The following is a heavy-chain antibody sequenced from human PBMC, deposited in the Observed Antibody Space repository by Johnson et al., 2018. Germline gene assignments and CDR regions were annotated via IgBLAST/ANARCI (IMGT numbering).Heavy chain of an antibody. CDR3: AREGVGEVYMYG. Sequence: QVQLQESGPGLVKPSQTLSLSCTVSGDSMTRGDYYWSWIRQPPGKGLEWIGYIYHSGSTYYNPALKSRSTISVATSKNQFSLKVSSVTAADTASFYCAREGVGEVYMYGWGKGTTVTVSS. D-gene: IGHD3-10*01. CDR2: IYHSGST. J-gene: IGHJ6*03. V-gene: IGHV4-30-4*01. CDR1: GDSMTRGDYY.